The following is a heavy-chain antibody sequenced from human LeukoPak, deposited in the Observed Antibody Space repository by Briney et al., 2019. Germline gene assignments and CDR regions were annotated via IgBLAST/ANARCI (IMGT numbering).Heavy chain of an antibody. Sequence: PSETLSLTCTVSGGSISSYYWSWIRQPPGKGLEWIGYIYYSGSTNYNPSLKSRVTISVDTSKNQFSLKLSSVTAADTAVYYCARARTIMVRGVEYYMDVWGKGTTVTISS. J-gene: IGHJ6*03. CDR3: ARARTIMVRGVEYYMDV. CDR1: GGSISSYY. V-gene: IGHV4-59*01. D-gene: IGHD3-10*01. CDR2: IYYSGST.